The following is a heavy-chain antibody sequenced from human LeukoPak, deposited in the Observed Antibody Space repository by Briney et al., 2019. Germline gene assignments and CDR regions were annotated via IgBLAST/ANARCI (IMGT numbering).Heavy chain of an antibody. CDR3: AKDLAAAGTRVDY. Sequence: GGSLRLSCAASGFTFSSYGMHWVRQAPGKVLEWVAFIRYDGSNKYYADSVKGRFTISRDNSKNTLYLQMNSLRAEDTAVYYCAKDLAAAGTRVDYWGQGTLVTVSS. D-gene: IGHD6-13*01. CDR1: GFTFSSYG. J-gene: IGHJ4*02. CDR2: IRYDGSNK. V-gene: IGHV3-30*02.